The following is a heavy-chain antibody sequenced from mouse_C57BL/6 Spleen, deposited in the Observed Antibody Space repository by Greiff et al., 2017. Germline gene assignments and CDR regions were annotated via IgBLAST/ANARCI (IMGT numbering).Heavy chain of an antibody. CDR3: AIRVYYSKDWYFDV. CDR2: IHPSDSDT. CDR1: GYTFTSYW. D-gene: IGHD2-5*01. V-gene: IGHV1-74*01. Sequence: QVQLQQPGAELVKPGASVKVSCKASGYTFTSYWMHWVKQRPGQGLEWIGRIHPSDSDTNYNQKFKGKATLTVDKSSSTAYMQLSSLTSEDSAVYYCAIRVYYSKDWYFDVWGTGTTVTVSS. J-gene: IGHJ1*03.